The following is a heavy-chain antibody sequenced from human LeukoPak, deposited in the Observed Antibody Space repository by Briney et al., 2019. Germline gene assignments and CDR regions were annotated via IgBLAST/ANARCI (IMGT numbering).Heavy chain of an antibody. CDR3: AKDRIAVAAYYYYGMDV. V-gene: IGHV3-30*18. CDR2: ISYDGSNK. CDR1: GFTFSSYG. Sequence: GGSLRLSCAASGFTFSSYGMHWVRQAPGKGLEWVAVISYDGSNKYYADSVKGRFTISRDNSKNTLYLQMNSLRAEDTAVYYCAKDRIAVAAYYYYGMDVWGQGTTVTVSS. J-gene: IGHJ6*02. D-gene: IGHD6-19*01.